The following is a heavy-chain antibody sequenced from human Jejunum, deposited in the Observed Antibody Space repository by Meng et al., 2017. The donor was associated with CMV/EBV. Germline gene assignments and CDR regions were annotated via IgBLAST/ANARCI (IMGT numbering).Heavy chain of an antibody. CDR3: AREQMGAWSGYYDY. J-gene: IGHJ4*02. CDR2: LYTGGSA. V-gene: IGHV3-53*01. D-gene: IGHD3-3*01. CDR1: GLRVSDNY. Sequence: SGLRVSDNYMVWVRQVAGKGLQWVSTLYTGGSAHYAPSVEGRFTISKDNSNNMVYLQMNSLGAEDTAVYYCAREQMGAWSGYYDYWGQGVLVTVSS.